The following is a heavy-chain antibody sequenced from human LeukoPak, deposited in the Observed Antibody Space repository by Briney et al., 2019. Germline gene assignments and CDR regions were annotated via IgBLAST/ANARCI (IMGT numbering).Heavy chain of an antibody. CDR2: IYHSGIT. D-gene: IGHD3-10*01. CDR1: GYSISSGYY. V-gene: IGHV4-38-2*01. Sequence: SETLSLTCAVSGYSISSGYYWGWIRQPPGKGLEWIGTIYHSGITYYNPSLKSRVTVSVDTSKNQFSLRLSSVTAADTAVYYCARQTGSGSYTNWFDPWGQGILVTVSS. CDR3: ARQTGSGSYTNWFDP. J-gene: IGHJ5*02.